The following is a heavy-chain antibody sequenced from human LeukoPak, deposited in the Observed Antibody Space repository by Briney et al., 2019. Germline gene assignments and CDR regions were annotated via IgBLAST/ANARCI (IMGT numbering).Heavy chain of an antibody. CDR3: ARFGGGISYDSSGYYFDY. V-gene: IGHV4-39*07. CDR1: GGSISSSSYY. J-gene: IGHJ4*02. Sequence: SETLSLTCTVSGGSISSSSYYWGWIRQPPGKGLEWIGSIYYSGSTYYNPSLKSRVTISVDTSKNQFSLELSSVTAADTAVYYCARFGGGISYDSSGYYFDYWGQGTLVTVSS. D-gene: IGHD3-22*01. CDR2: IYYSGST.